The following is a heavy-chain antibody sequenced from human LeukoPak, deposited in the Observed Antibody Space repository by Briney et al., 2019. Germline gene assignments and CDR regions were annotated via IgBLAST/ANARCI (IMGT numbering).Heavy chain of an antibody. CDR3: AKEYYGSGSYPWFDP. D-gene: IGHD3-10*01. Sequence: GGSLRLSCAASGFTFSIYGMSWVRQAPGRGLEWVSAMSGSGGSTYYADSVKGRFTISRDNAKNSLYLQMNSLRAEDTALYYCAKEYYGSGSYPWFDPWGQGTLVTVSS. J-gene: IGHJ5*02. CDR1: GFTFSIYG. CDR2: MSGSGGST. V-gene: IGHV3-23*01.